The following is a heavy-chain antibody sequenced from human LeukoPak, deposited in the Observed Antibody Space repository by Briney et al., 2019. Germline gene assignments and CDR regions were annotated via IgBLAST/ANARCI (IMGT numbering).Heavy chain of an antibody. J-gene: IGHJ4*02. Sequence: GGSLRLSCAASVFSFSDYNMNWVRQAPGKGLEWVSSITSTGSYIYYADSVKGRLTISRDNAKNSLFLQLNSLRAEDTAVYYCAKDSMIVVVLDYWGQGTLVTVSS. CDR1: VFSFSDYN. CDR3: AKDSMIVVVLDY. CDR2: ITSTGSYI. D-gene: IGHD3-22*01. V-gene: IGHV3-21*01.